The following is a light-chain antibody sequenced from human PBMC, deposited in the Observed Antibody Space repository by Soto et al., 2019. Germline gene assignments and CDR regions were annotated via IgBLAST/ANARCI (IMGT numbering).Light chain of an antibody. J-gene: IGKJ1*01. CDR3: QQYGSSSWT. CDR2: GAS. CDR1: QSVDSSY. Sequence: SLGTGDRATLSCRASQSVDSSYLAWYQQKPGQAPRILIYGASSRATGIPDRFSGSGSGTDFTLTISRLEPEDFAVYYCQQYGSSSWTFGQGTKVDIK. V-gene: IGKV3-20*01.